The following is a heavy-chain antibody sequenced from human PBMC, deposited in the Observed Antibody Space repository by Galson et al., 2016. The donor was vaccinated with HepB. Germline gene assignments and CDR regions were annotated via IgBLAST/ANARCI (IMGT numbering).Heavy chain of an antibody. J-gene: IGHJ4*02. CDR2: INPSGGGT. D-gene: IGHD5-24*01. CDR3: ARADGYKSPSDY. CDR1: GYTFTTYH. Sequence: SVKVSCKASGYTFTTYHMHWVRQAPGQGPEWMGIINPSGGGTGYAQKFQGRVTMTSDTSTSTIYMQLSSLTSEDTAVYYCARADGYKSPSDYWGQGTLVTVSS. V-gene: IGHV1-46*01.